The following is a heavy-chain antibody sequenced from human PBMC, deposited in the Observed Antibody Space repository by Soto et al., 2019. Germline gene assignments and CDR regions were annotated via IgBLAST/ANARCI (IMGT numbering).Heavy chain of an antibody. J-gene: IGHJ4*02. CDR1: GSSISSDNYF. Sequence: SETLSLTCTVSGSSISSDNYFWGWIRQPPGKGLEWIGSIYYTGSTYYNPSLQSRVSMSVDTSKNQFSLKLSSVTAADTAVYYCARQGRTGTQGKGYLENWGQGTLVTVSS. CDR3: ARQGRTGTQGKGYLEN. CDR2: IYYTGST. V-gene: IGHV4-39*01. D-gene: IGHD1-1*01.